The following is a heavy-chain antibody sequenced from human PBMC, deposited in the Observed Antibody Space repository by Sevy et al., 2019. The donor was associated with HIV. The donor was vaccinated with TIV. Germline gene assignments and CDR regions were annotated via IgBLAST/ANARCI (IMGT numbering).Heavy chain of an antibody. Sequence: GGSLRLSCAASGFTVSSNYMSWVRQAPGKGLEWVSVIYSGGSTYYGDSVKGRFTISRDNSKNTLYLQMNSLRAEDTAVYYCARDRTDILTGYYYYYYYMDVWGKGTTVTVSS. V-gene: IGHV3-53*01. CDR3: ARDRTDILTGYYYYYYYMDV. J-gene: IGHJ6*03. CDR1: GFTVSSNY. CDR2: IYSGGST. D-gene: IGHD3-9*01.